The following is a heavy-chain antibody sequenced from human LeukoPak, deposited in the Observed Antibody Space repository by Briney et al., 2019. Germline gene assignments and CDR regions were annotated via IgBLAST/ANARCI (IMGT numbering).Heavy chain of an antibody. J-gene: IGHJ5*02. CDR1: GYTFTGYY. D-gene: IGHD1-14*01. CDR3: ARVNRDVGHYSFDP. CDR2: INPNSGGT. Sequence: ASVKVSCKASGYTFTGYYMHWVRQAPGQGLEWMGWINPNSGGTNYAQKFQGRVTMTRDTSICTAYMELSRLRADDTAVYYCARVNRDVGHYSFDPWGQGTLVTVSS. V-gene: IGHV1-2*02.